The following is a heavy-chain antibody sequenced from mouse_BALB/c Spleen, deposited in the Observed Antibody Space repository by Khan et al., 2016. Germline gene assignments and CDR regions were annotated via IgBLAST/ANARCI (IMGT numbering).Heavy chain of an antibody. J-gene: IGHJ2*01. V-gene: IGHV5-17*02. Sequence: EVELVESGGGLVQPGGSRKLSCAAAGFTFSSFGMHWVRQAPEKGLEWVAFISSGSSAIYYTDTVKGRFTISRDNPKNTLFLQMTSLRSEDTAMYYCGRGDYWGQGTTLTVSS. CDR2: ISSGSSAI. CDR3: GRGDY. CDR1: GFTFSSFG.